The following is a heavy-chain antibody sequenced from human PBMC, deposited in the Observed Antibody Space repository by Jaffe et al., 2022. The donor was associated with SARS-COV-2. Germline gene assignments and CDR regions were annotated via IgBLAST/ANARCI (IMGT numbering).Heavy chain of an antibody. CDR3: ARGPTSAGLRLKNWFDP. D-gene: IGHD4-17*01. V-gene: IGHV1-8*01. CDR2: MNPNSGNT. Sequence: QVQLVQSGAEVKEPGASVKVSCKASGYTFTSYDINWVRQATGQGLEWMGWMNPNSGNTGYAQKFQGRVTMTRNTSISTAYMELSSLRSEDTAVYYCARGPTSAGLRLKNWFDPWGQGTLVTVSS. CDR1: GYTFTSYD. J-gene: IGHJ5*02.